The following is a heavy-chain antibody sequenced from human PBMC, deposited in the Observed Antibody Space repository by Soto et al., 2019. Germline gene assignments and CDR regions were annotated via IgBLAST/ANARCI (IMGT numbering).Heavy chain of an antibody. Sequence: EVQLVESGGGLVQPGRSLRLSCAASGFMFDNYAMHWVRQAPGKGLEWVSGISWNSGTIGYADSVKGRFTISRDNAKNSLYLQMSSLRAEDTALYYCAKSTGGTANGMDVWGQGTTVTVSS. CDR2: ISWNSGTI. D-gene: IGHD2-8*02. V-gene: IGHV3-9*01. CDR3: AKSTGGTANGMDV. CDR1: GFMFDNYA. J-gene: IGHJ6*02.